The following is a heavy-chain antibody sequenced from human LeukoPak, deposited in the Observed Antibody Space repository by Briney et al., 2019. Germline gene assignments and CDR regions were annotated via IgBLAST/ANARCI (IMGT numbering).Heavy chain of an antibody. CDR3: ARVGDTAMVRGYYYYYGMDA. Sequence: SETLSLTCTVSGGSISSYYWSWIRQPAGKGLEWIGRIYTSGSTNYNPSLKSRVTMSVDTSKNQFSLKLSSVTAADTAVYYCARVGDTAMVRGYYYYYGMDAWGQGTTVTVSS. V-gene: IGHV4-4*07. CDR2: IYTSGST. J-gene: IGHJ6*02. CDR1: GGSISSYY. D-gene: IGHD5-18*01.